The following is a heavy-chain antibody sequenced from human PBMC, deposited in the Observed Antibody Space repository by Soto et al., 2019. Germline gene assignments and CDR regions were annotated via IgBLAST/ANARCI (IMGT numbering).Heavy chain of an antibody. CDR3: AIVKYSSSWRYYYYYYGMDV. V-gene: IGHV3-30-3*01. J-gene: IGHJ6*02. D-gene: IGHD6-13*01. CDR2: ISYDGSNK. CDR1: GFTFSSYA. Sequence: HPGGPLRLSCAASGFTFSSYAMHWVRQAPGKGLEWVAVISYDGSNKYYADSVKGRFTISRDNSKNTLYLQMNSLRAEDTAVYYCAIVKYSSSWRYYYYYYGMDVWGQGTTVTVSS.